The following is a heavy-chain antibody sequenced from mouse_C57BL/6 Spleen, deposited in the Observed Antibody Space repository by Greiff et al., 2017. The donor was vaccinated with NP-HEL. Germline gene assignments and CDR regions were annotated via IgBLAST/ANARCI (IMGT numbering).Heavy chain of an antibody. J-gene: IGHJ1*03. V-gene: IGHV1-53*01. CDR3: ARSITTALWYFDV. CDR2: INPSNGGT. D-gene: IGHD1-2*01. Sequence: VQLQQPGTELVKPGASVKLSCKASGYTFTSYWMHWVKQRPGQGLEWIGNINPSNGGTNYNEKFKSKATLTVDKSSSTAYMQLSSLTSEDSAVYYCARSITTALWYFDVWGTGTTVTVSS. CDR1: GYTFTSYW.